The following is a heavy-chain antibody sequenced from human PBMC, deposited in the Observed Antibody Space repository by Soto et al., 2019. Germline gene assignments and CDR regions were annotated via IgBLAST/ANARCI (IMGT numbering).Heavy chain of an antibody. J-gene: IGHJ6*02. Sequence: PSETLSLTCTVSGGSISSYYWSWIRQPPGEGLEWIGYIYYSGSTNYNPSLKSRVTISVDTSKNQFSLKLSSVTAADTAVYYCARSRAFGYCSSTSCSHGMDVWGQGTTVT. CDR1: GGSISSYY. CDR3: ARSRAFGYCSSTSCSHGMDV. CDR2: IYYSGST. D-gene: IGHD2-2*01. V-gene: IGHV4-59*01.